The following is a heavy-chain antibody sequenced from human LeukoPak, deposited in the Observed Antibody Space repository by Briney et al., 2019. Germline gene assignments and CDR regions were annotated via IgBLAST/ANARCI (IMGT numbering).Heavy chain of an antibody. D-gene: IGHD6-13*01. J-gene: IGHJ3*01. V-gene: IGHV3-64*01. CDR2: ISSNGGST. CDR3: AKDQTSKPGYMV. CDR1: GFTFSSYA. Sequence: PGGSLRLSCAASGFTFSSYAMHWVRQAPGKGLEYVSAISSNGGSTYYANSVKGRFTISRDNSKNTLYLQMGSLRAEDMAVYYCAKDQTSKPGYMVWGQGTMVTVSS.